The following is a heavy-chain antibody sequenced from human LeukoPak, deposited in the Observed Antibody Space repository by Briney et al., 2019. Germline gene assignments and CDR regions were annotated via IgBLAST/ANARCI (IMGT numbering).Heavy chain of an antibody. D-gene: IGHD6-19*01. CDR2: IICSGGST. V-gene: IGHV3-23*01. Sequence: GGSLRLSCAASGFTFSSYAMSWVRQAPGKGLEWVSAIICSGGSTYYADSVKGRFTLPRENSKNTLYLQMTSLRAEDTAVYYCAKVLGTGWLVRLWGAFDIWGQGTMVTVSS. CDR1: GFTFSSYA. CDR3: AKVLGTGWLVRLWGAFDI. J-gene: IGHJ3*02.